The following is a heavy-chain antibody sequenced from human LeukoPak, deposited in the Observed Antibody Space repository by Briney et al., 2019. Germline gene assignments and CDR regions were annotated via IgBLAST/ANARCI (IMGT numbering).Heavy chain of an antibody. D-gene: IGHD3-22*01. CDR1: GFTFSNYA. CDR3: AKDDPINYYDSNNPYYGIDY. CDR2: ITDSGGST. J-gene: IGHJ4*02. Sequence: SGGSLRLSCAASGFTFSNYAMSWVRQAPGKGLEWVSIITDSGGSTYYTDSVKGRFIISRDNSKNTLYLQMNSLRADDTAVYYCAKDDPINYYDSNNPYYGIDYWGQGTLVTVSS. V-gene: IGHV3-23*01.